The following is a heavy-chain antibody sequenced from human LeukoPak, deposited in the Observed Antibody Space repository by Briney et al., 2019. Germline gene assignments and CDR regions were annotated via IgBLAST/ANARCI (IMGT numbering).Heavy chain of an antibody. Sequence: SETLSLTCTASGYSISSGYYWGWIRQPPGKGLEWIGSIYHSGSTYYNPSLKSRVTISVDTSKNQFSLKLSSVTAADTAVYYCARVNDGIFDYWGQGTLVTVSS. D-gene: IGHD4-23*01. CDR2: IYHSGST. J-gene: IGHJ4*02. CDR3: ARVNDGIFDY. CDR1: GYSISSGYY. V-gene: IGHV4-38-2*02.